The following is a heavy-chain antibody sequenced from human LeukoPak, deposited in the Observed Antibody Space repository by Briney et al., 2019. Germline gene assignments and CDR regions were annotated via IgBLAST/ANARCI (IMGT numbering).Heavy chain of an antibody. CDR2: ISGSGGST. J-gene: IGHJ4*02. CDR1: GFTFSSYW. CDR3: AKDWGWTPRTSFDY. Sequence: GGSLRLSCAASGFTFSSYWMSWVRQAPGKGLEWVSAISGSGGSTYYADSVKGRFTISRDNSKNTLYLQMNSLRAEDTAVYYCAKDWGWTPRTSFDYWGQGTLVTVSS. D-gene: IGHD1-1*01. V-gene: IGHV3-23*01.